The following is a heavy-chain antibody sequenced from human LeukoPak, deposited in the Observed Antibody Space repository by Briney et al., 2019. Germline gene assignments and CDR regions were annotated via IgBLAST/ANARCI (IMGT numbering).Heavy chain of an antibody. CDR2: IYYSGST. CDR3: ARVYYDILTGYSGAAFDI. Sequence: SETLSLTCTVSGGSISSYYWSWIRQPPGKGLEWIGYIYYSGSTYYNPSLKSRVTISVDTSKNQFSLKLSSVTAADTAVYYCARVYYDILTGYSGAAFDIWGQGTMVTVSS. D-gene: IGHD3-9*01. V-gene: IGHV4-59*08. CDR1: GGSISSYY. J-gene: IGHJ3*02.